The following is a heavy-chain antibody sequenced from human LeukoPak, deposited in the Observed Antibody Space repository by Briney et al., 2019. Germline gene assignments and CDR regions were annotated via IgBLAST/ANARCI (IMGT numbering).Heavy chain of an antibody. CDR1: GYTFTGYY. V-gene: IGHV1-69*05. Sequence: SVKVSCKASGYTFTGYYMHWVRQAPGQGLEWMGGIIPIFGTANYAQKSQGRVTITTDESTSTAYMELSSLRSEDTAVYYCARGKEWLPDRDHGFHYYYYYMDVWGKGTTVTVSS. D-gene: IGHD3-3*01. CDR2: IIPIFGTA. CDR3: ARGKEWLPDRDHGFHYYYYYMDV. J-gene: IGHJ6*03.